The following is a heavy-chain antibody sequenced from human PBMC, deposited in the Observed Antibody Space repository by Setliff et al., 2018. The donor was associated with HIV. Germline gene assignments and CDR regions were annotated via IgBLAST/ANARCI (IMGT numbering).Heavy chain of an antibody. J-gene: IGHJ5*02. Sequence: LSLTCAVYGGSFSDYYWSWIRQPPGKGLEWIGEINHSGSTNHNPSLKSRVTISVDTSKNQFSLKLSSVTAADTAVYYCARGGRSLAAQTWFDPWGQGTLVTVSS. CDR2: INHSGST. CDR1: GGSFSDYY. D-gene: IGHD6-6*01. CDR3: ARGGRSLAAQTWFDP. V-gene: IGHV4-34*01.